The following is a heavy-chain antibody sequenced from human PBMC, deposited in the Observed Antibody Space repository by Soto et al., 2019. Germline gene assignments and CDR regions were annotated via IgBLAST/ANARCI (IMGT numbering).Heavy chain of an antibody. Sequence: VKVSCKASGGTFSSYAISWVRQAPGQGLEWMGGIIPIFGTANYAQKFQGRVTITADESTSTAYMELSSLRSEDTAVYYCARARGGSYPNPDAFDIWGQGTMVTVSS. CDR2: IIPIFGTA. V-gene: IGHV1-69*13. D-gene: IGHD1-26*01. J-gene: IGHJ3*02. CDR3: ARARGGSYPNPDAFDI. CDR1: GGTFSSYA.